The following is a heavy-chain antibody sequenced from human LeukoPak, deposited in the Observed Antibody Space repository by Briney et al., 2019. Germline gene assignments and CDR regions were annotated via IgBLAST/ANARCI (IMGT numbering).Heavy chain of an antibody. D-gene: IGHD5-12*01. CDR1: GFTFSSYS. CDR2: ISSSSSYI. CDR3: ARDRASGLDAFDI. V-gene: IGHV3-21*01. Sequence: GGSLRLSCAASGFTFSSYSMNWVRQAPGKGLEWVSSISSSSSYIYYADSVKGRFTISRDNAKNSLYLQMNSLRAEDTAVYYCARDRASGLDAFDIWGQGTMVTVSS. J-gene: IGHJ3*02.